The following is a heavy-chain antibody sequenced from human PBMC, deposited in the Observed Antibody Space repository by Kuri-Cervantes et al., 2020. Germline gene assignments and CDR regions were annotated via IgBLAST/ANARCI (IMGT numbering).Heavy chain of an antibody. Sequence: SETLSLTCTVSGGSISSSSYYWGWIRQPPGKGLEWIGSIYYSGSTYYNPSLKSRVTISVDTSKNQFSLKLSSVTAADTAVYYCARHRPKYQLLPFDYWGQGTLVTVSP. V-gene: IGHV4-39*01. CDR3: ARHRPKYQLLPFDY. J-gene: IGHJ4*02. CDR1: GGSISSSSYY. D-gene: IGHD2-2*01. CDR2: IYYSGST.